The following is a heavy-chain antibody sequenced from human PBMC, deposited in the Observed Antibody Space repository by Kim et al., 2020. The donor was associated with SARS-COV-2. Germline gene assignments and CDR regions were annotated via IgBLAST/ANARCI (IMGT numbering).Heavy chain of an antibody. D-gene: IGHD6-19*01. V-gene: IGHV4-4*07. CDR3: ASLEVAVAGPYFDY. J-gene: IGHJ4*02. Sequence: NPSLKSRVTMSVDTSKHQFSLKLSSVTAADTAVYYCASLEVAVAGPYFDYWGQGTLVTVSS.